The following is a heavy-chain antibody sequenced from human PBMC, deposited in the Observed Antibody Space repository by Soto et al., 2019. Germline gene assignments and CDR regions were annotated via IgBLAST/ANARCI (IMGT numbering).Heavy chain of an antibody. Sequence: QVQLVQSGAEVKKPGSSVKVSSKASGGTFSSYAMSSVRQAPGQGLEWMGGIIPIFGTANYAQKFQGRVTITADESTSTAYMELSSLRSEDTAVYYCARDHHGGNSLFLFDYWGQVTLVTVSS. CDR2: IIPIFGTA. D-gene: IGHD2-21*02. CDR1: GGTFSSYA. J-gene: IGHJ4*02. CDR3: ARDHHGGNSLFLFDY. V-gene: IGHV1-69*12.